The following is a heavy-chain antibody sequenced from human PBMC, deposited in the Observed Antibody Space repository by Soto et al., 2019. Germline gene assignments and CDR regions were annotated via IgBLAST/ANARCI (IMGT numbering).Heavy chain of an antibody. CDR1: GYTFTNYD. Sequence: QVHLVQSGAEVKKPGASVKVSCKASGYTFTNYDINWVRQAPGQGLEWMGWISTYTGNTNYAQKLQGRGTMTTDTSTSTAYMELRSLRSDDSAVYYCARGYYYGSGRPTPGGMDVWGQGTTVTVSS. CDR3: ARGYYYGSGRPTPGGMDV. J-gene: IGHJ6*02. V-gene: IGHV1-18*01. D-gene: IGHD3-10*01. CDR2: ISTYTGNT.